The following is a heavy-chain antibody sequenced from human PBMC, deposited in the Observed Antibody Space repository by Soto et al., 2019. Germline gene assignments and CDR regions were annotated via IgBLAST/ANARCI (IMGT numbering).Heavy chain of an antibody. D-gene: IGHD2-15*01. J-gene: IGHJ5*02. CDR2: ISAYNGNT. V-gene: IGHV1-18*01. CDR3: ARDGDVVVVAATVGYNWFDP. Sequence: GASVKVSCKASGYTFTSYGFSWVRQAPGQGLEWMGWISAYNGNTNYAQKLQGRVTMTTDTSTSTAYMELRSLRSDDTAVYYCARDGDVVVVAATVGYNWFDPWGQGTLVTVSS. CDR1: GYTFTSYG.